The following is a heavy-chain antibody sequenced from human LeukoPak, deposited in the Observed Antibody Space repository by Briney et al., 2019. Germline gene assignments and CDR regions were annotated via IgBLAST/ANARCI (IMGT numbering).Heavy chain of an antibody. Sequence: GASVKVSCKASGGTFSSYAISWVRQAPGQGLEWMGRIIPIVGIANYAQKLQGRVTITADKSTSTAYMELSRLRSDDTAVYYCARASYYYDSSGYPGYYFDYWGQGTLVTVSS. J-gene: IGHJ4*02. CDR2: IIPIVGIA. V-gene: IGHV1-69*04. D-gene: IGHD3-22*01. CDR3: ARASYYYDSSGYPGYYFDY. CDR1: GGTFSSYA.